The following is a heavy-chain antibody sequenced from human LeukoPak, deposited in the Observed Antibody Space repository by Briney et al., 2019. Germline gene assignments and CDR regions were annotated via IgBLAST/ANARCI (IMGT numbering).Heavy chain of an antibody. CDR2: INPSGGST. Sequence: GASVTVFCQASGHTFTSYYMHWVRQAPGRGLEWVGLINPSGGSTTYAQKFQGRVTMTRDTSTSTVYMELSSLRSEDTAVYYCAGENIVVVPAAHEYYFDYWGQGTLVTVSS. J-gene: IGHJ4*02. D-gene: IGHD2-2*01. V-gene: IGHV1-46*01. CDR1: GHTFTSYY. CDR3: AGENIVVVPAAHEYYFDY.